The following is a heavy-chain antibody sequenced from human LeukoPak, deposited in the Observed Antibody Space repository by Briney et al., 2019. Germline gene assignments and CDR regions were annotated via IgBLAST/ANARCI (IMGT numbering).Heavy chain of an antibody. V-gene: IGHV1-2*02. D-gene: IGHD3-22*01. CDR3: AREGVGYYYDSSGYGKDY. Sequence: ASVKASCKASGYTFTGYYMHWVRQAPGQGLEWMGWINPNSGGTNYAQKFQGRVTMTRDTSISTVYMELSRLRSDDTAVYYCAREGVGYYYDSSGYGKDYWGQGTLVTVSS. CDR1: GYTFTGYY. CDR2: INPNSGGT. J-gene: IGHJ4*02.